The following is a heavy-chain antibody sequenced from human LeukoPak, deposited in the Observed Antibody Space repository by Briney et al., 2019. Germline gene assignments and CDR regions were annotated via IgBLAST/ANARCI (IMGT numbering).Heavy chain of an antibody. V-gene: IGHV6-1*01. Sequence: PSQTLSLTCAISGDSVSSNSAAWNWIRQSPSRGLEWLGRTYYRSKWYNDYAVSVKSRITINPDTSKNQFSLQLNSVTPEDTAVYYCARDWGLGYCSGGSCDTKLDYWGQGTLVTVSS. CDR2: TYYRSKWYN. D-gene: IGHD2-15*01. J-gene: IGHJ4*02. CDR1: GDSVSSNSAA. CDR3: ARDWGLGYCSGGSCDTKLDY.